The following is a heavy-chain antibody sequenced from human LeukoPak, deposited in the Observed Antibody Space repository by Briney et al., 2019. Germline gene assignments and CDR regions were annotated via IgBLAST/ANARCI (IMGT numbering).Heavy chain of an antibody. CDR2: ISHSGST. V-gene: IGHV4-34*01. Sequence: SETLSLSCAVSGGSFSGYYWSWIRQPPGKGLEWIGKISHSGSTNYNPHIKRRVTISVDTSKKQSSLKLSSVTAAATAVYYCARYWGWIVGVPAAIRRVTDAFDIWGQGTMVTASS. CDR1: GGSFSGYY. J-gene: IGHJ3*02. D-gene: IGHD2-2*02. CDR3: ARYWGWIVGVPAAIRRVTDAFDI.